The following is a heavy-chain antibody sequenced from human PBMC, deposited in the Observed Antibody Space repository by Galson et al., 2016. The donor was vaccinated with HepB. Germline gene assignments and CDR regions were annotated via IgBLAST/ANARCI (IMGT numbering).Heavy chain of an antibody. D-gene: IGHD3-22*01. CDR3: ARDSTGYRNFDY. CDR1: GFTFRIYT. J-gene: IGHJ4*02. Sequence: SLRLSCATSGFTFRIYTMHWVRQAPGKGLEWLASISDDGNDKNYADSVRGRFSISRDNSEKTLFVQMNSLRTEDTAVYYCARDSTGYRNFDYWGQGTRVTVSS. V-gene: IGHV3-30-3*01. CDR2: ISDDGNDK.